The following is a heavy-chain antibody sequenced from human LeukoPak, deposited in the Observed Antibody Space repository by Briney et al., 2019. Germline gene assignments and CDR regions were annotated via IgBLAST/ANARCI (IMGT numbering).Heavy chain of an antibody. CDR1: GGSISSYH. D-gene: IGHD3-22*01. V-gene: IGHV4-59*08. J-gene: IGHJ4*02. CDR2: IYHSGST. Sequence: SETLSLTCTVSGGSISSYHWSWIRQPPGKGLEWIGYIYHSGSTNYNPSLKSRVTISVDTSKNQFSLKLSSVTAADTAVYYCARREDSGSSGYYGLWGQGTLVTVSS. CDR3: ARREDSGSSGYYGL.